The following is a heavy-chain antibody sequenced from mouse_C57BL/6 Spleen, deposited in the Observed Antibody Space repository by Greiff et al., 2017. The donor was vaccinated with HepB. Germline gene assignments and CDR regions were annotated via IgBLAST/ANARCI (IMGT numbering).Heavy chain of an antibody. V-gene: IGHV1-85*01. D-gene: IGHD1-1*01. J-gene: IGHJ4*01. CDR3: ARSGFITTVPYAMDY. CDR2: IYPRDGST. Sequence: VKLMESGPELVKPGASVKLSCKASGYTFTSYDINWVKQRPGQGLEWIGWIYPRDGSTKYNEKFKGKATLTVDTSSSTAYMELHSLTSEDSAVYFCARSGFITTVPYAMDYWGQGTSVTVSS. CDR1: GYTFTSYD.